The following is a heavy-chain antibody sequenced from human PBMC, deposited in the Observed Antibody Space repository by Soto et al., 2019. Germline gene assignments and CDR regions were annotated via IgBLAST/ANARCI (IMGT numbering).Heavy chain of an antibody. D-gene: IGHD6-6*01. CDR1: GFTFSGYA. J-gene: IGHJ6*02. Sequence: PGGSLRLSCAASGFTFSGYAMHWVRQAPGKGLEWVAVTSYDGSNKYYADSVKGRFTISRDNSKNTLYLQMNSLRAEDTAVYYCETTFVAAPGNYGMEVWGQGTKVTVSS. CDR3: ETTFVAAPGNYGMEV. CDR2: TSYDGSNK. V-gene: IGHV3-30-3*01.